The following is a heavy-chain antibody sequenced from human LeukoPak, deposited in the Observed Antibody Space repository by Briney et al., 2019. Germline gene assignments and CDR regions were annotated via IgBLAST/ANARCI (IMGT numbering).Heavy chain of an antibody. Sequence: ASVKASCKVSGYTLTELSMHWVRQAPGKGLEWMGGFDPEDGETIYAQKFQGRVTMTEDTSTDTAYMELSSLRSEDTAVYYCATPGGYSGYTFDYWGQGTLVTVSS. D-gene: IGHD5-12*01. J-gene: IGHJ4*02. V-gene: IGHV1-24*01. CDR1: GYTLTELS. CDR3: ATPGGYSGYTFDY. CDR2: FDPEDGET.